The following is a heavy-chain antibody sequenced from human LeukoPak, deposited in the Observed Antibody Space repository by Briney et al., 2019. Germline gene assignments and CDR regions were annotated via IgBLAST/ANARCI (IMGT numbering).Heavy chain of an antibody. V-gene: IGHV1-2*02. D-gene: IGHD4-17*01. J-gene: IGHJ4*02. Sequence: ASVKVSCKASGYTITDYYIHWVRQAPGQGLEWMGWINPHSGGTKYAQKFQGRVTMTRDTSISTAYMELSRLRSDDTAVYYCARDLLGVTTVTTPAYWGQGTLVTVSS. CDR3: ARDLLGVTTVTTPAY. CDR2: INPHSGGT. CDR1: GYTITDYY.